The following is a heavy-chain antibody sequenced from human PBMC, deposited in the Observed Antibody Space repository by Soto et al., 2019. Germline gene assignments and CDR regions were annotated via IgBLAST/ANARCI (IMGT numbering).Heavy chain of an antibody. V-gene: IGHV3-15*01. CDR2: IKSKTDGGTT. CDR3: TTDGRVVVFAGGDYYFDY. D-gene: IGHD2-15*01. Sequence: GGSLRLSCAASGFTFSNAWMSWVRKAPGKGLEWVGRIKSKTDGGTTDYAAPVKGRFTISRDDSKNTLYLQMNSLKTEDTAVYYCTTDGRVVVFAGGDYYFDYWGQGTLVTVSS. CDR1: GFTFSNAW. J-gene: IGHJ4*02.